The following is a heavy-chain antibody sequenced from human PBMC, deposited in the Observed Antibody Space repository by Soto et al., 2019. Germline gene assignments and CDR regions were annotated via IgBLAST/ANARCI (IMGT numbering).Heavy chain of an antibody. CDR1: GFTLTRSA. Sequence: GGSLRLSCAGSGFTLTRSAVSWVSQAQGKGLEWVSGISAGGGGTYYADSGKGRFTISRDVAKNTVYLQMNNLRVDDTAVYFCAKGVLSFHYGMEVWGQGTTVTVSS. D-gene: IGHD3-10*01. CDR2: ISAGGGGT. CDR3: AKGVLSFHYGMEV. V-gene: IGHV3-23*01. J-gene: IGHJ6*02.